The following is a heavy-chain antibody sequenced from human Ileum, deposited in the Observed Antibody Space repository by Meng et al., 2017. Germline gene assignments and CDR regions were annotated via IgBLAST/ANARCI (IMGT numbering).Heavy chain of an antibody. V-gene: IGHV3-66*02. CDR2: IYNAGTT. CDR3: ASPAVETPNAFAI. J-gene: IGHJ3*02. D-gene: IGHD4-23*01. CDR1: GFIVNDIY. Sequence: ELEQSGSGGRLPGAWGSLDSSGSAYGFIVNDIYRVWVPQAPGRGLEWGSIIYNAGTTYYAKSLEGRFTTSRDNSKNPLFLEMNSLRTEDTAVYYCASPAVETPNAFAIWGQGTMVTVSS.